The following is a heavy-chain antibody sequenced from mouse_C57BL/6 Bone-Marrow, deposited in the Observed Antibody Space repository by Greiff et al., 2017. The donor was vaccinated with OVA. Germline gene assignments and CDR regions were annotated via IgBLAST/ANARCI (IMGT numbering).Heavy chain of an antibody. CDR2: ISYDGSN. J-gene: IGHJ1*03. CDR3: AREGYSNYVYWYFDV. CDR1: GYSITSGYY. V-gene: IGHV3-6*01. D-gene: IGHD2-5*01. Sequence: ESGPGLVKPSQSLSLTCSVTGYSITSGYYWNWIRQFPGNKLEWMGYISYDGSNNYNPSLKNRISITRDTSKNQFFLKLNSVTTEDTATYYCAREGYSNYVYWYFDVWGTGTTVTVSS.